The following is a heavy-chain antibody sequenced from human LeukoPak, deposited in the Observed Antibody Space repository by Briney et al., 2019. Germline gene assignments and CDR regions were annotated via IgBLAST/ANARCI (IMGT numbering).Heavy chain of an antibody. CDR2: VYRREST. CDR1: GDSISSNYC. CDR3: GRHAYGDSSAAFDI. V-gene: IGHV4-4*02. Sequence: SGTLSLTCAVSGDSISSNYCWRWVRQFPGKGLAWIGEVYRRESTSYNPSLKSRVVISIDKSKNQYSLNLNSVTAADTAMYYCGRHAYGDSSAAFDIWGQGTMVIVSS. D-gene: IGHD4-17*01. J-gene: IGHJ3*02.